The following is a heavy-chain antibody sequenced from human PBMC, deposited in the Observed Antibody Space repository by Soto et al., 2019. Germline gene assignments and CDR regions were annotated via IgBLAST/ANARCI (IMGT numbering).Heavy chain of an antibody. V-gene: IGHV3-15*07. D-gene: IGHD2-21*01. Sequence: EVQLVESGGGLVKPGGSLRLSCAASGFTFSNAWMNWVRQAPGKGLEWGGRIKSKTDGGTTDYAAPVKDRFTISRDDSKTTLYLQMNSLKTEDTAVYYCIVRYPYYFDYWGQGTLVTVSS. CDR2: IKSKTDGGTT. CDR1: GFTFSNAW. J-gene: IGHJ4*02. CDR3: IVRYPYYFDY.